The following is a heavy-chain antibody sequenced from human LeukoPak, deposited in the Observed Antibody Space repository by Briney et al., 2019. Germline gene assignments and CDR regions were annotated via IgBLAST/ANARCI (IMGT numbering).Heavy chain of an antibody. CDR3: ARGTMVRLFDY. CDR1: GFTVSSNY. V-gene: IGHV3-53*01. Sequence: GGSLRLSCAASGFTVSSNYMSWVRQAPGKGLEWVSLIYSGGSTYYADSVKGRFTISRDNSKNTLYLQMNSLRAEDTAVYYCARGTMVRLFDYWGQGTLVTVSS. D-gene: IGHD4/OR15-4a*01. CDR2: IYSGGST. J-gene: IGHJ4*02.